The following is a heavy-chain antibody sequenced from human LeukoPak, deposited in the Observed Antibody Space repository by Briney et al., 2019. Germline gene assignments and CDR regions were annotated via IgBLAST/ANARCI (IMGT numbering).Heavy chain of an antibody. CDR2: INHSGST. Sequence: SETLSLTCAVYGGSFRGYYWRWIRQPPGKGLEYSGEINHSGSTNYNPSLKSRVTISVDTPKNQFSLKLSCVTAADTAVYDCARGRSILTGYQRPYYYYYMDVWGKGTTVTVSS. J-gene: IGHJ6*03. V-gene: IGHV4-34*01. D-gene: IGHD3-9*01. CDR3: ARGRSILTGYQRPYYYYYMDV. CDR1: GGSFRGYY.